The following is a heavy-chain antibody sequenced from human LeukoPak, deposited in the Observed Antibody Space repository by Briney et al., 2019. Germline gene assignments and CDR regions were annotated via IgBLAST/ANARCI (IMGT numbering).Heavy chain of an antibody. J-gene: IGHJ5*02. CDR1: GGAISSYY. CDR3: ARDGVVRAYNWFDP. CDR2: IYYSGST. Sequence: PSETLSLTCTVSGGAISSYYWSWIRQPPGKGLEWIGYIYYSGSTNYNPSLKSRVTISVDTSKNQFSLKLSSVTAADTAVYYCARDGVVRAYNWFDPWGQGTLVTVSS. D-gene: IGHD3-3*01. V-gene: IGHV4-59*12.